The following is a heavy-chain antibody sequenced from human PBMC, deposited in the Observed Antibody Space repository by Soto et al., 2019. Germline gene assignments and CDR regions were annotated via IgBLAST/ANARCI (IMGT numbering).Heavy chain of an antibody. V-gene: IGHV3-73*02. CDR2: IRSKANSYAT. D-gene: IGHD5-12*01. J-gene: IGHJ4*02. CDR1: GFTFSGSA. Sequence: EVQLVESGGGLVQPGGSLKLSCAASGFTFSGSAMHWVRQASGKGLEWVGRIRSKANSYATAYAASLKGRFSIYRDDSKNTAYLQMNSLKTEDTAVYYCSASGYDTFVDYWGQGNLVTVSS. CDR3: SASGYDTFVDY.